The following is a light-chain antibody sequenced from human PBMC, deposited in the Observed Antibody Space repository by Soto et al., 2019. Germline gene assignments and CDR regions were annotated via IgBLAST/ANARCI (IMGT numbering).Light chain of an antibody. Sequence: DIQMTQSPSSLSASVGDRVTITCRASQGISNYLAWYQQKPGKVPKLLIYVASTLQSGVPSRFSGSGSGTDFTLTISSLQPEDVATYYCQKYDSAPITFVQGTRLEIK. J-gene: IGKJ5*01. CDR2: VAS. V-gene: IGKV1-27*01. CDR1: QGISNY. CDR3: QKYDSAPIT.